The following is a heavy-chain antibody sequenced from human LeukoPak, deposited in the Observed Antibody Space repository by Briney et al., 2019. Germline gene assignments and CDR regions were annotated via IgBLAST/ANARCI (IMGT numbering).Heavy chain of an antibody. CDR3: AAGVRGVIGDWFDP. V-gene: IGHV4-59*01. J-gene: IGHJ5*02. Sequence: SETLSLTCTVSGGSISSYYWSWIRQPPGKGLEWIGYIYYSVSTNYNPSLKSRVTISVDTSKNQFSLKLSSVTAADTAVYYCAAGVRGVIGDWFDPWGQGTLVTVSS. D-gene: IGHD3-10*01. CDR1: GGSISSYY. CDR2: IYYSVST.